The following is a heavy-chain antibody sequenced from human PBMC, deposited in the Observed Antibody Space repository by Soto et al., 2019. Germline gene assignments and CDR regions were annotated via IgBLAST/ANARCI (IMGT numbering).Heavy chain of an antibody. CDR3: ASMPSTYDILTGYPSTYYYGMDV. CDR1: GFTFSSYW. CDR2: IKQDGSEK. Sequence: GSLRLSCAASGFTFSSYWMSWVRQAPGKGLEWVANIKQDGSEKYYADSVKGRFTISRDNAKNSLYLQMNSLRAEDTAVYYCASMPSTYDILTGYPSTYYYGMDVWGQGTTVTVSS. V-gene: IGHV3-7*01. J-gene: IGHJ6*02. D-gene: IGHD3-9*01.